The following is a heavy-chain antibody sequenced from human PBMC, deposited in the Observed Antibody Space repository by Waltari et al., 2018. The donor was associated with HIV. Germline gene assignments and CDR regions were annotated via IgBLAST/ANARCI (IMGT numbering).Heavy chain of an antibody. CDR1: GGSISSTSYY. CDR3: ARLRGRGGITMIVPRFDP. V-gene: IGHV4-39*01. J-gene: IGHJ5*02. CDR2: IYYSGST. Sequence: QLQLQESGPGLVKPSATLSLTCTVSGGSISSTSYYWGWIRQPPGKGLEWIGTIYYSGSTYYNPSLKSRVTISVDTSKNQFSLKLSSVTAADTAVYYCARLRGRGGITMIVPRFDPWGQGTLVTVSS. D-gene: IGHD3-22*01.